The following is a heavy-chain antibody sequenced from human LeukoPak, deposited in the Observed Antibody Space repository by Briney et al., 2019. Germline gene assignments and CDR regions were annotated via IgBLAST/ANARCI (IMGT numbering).Heavy chain of an antibody. D-gene: IGHD2-2*01. CDR3: AKDLRGCSSTSCYEGTN. CDR1: GFTFSSYG. J-gene: IGHJ4*02. Sequence: PGRSLRLSCAASGFTFSSYGMHWVRQAPGKGLEWVAVISYDGSNKYYADSVKARFTISRDNSKNTLYLQMNSLRAEDTAVYYCAKDLRGCSSTSCYEGTNWGQGTLVTVSS. V-gene: IGHV3-30*18. CDR2: ISYDGSNK.